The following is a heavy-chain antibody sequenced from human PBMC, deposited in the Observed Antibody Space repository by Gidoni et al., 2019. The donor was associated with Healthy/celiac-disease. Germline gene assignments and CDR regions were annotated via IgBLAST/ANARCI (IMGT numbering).Heavy chain of an antibody. CDR1: GFSLSTSGVG. V-gene: IGHV2-5*02. CDR2: IYWDDDK. CDR3: AHRSFITMVRCPFDY. D-gene: IGHD3-10*01. Sequence: QLTLKEPGPTLVKPTQTLTLTCTFSGFSLSTSGVGVGWIRQPPVKALEWLSLIYWDDDKRYSPSLNRRLTITEDTSKTQVVLTMTNMDPVDTATYCCAHRSFITMVRCPFDYWGQGTLVTVSS. J-gene: IGHJ4*02.